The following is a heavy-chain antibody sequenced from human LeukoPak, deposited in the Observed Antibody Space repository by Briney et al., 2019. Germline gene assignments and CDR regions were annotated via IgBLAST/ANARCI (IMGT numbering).Heavy chain of an antibody. CDR2: ISGSGGRA. CDR1: GFTFSSYA. Sequence: GGSLTLSCAASGFTFSSYAMSWVRQAPGKGLEWVTAISGSGGRASYADSVKGRFTISRDNSKNTLYLQMNSLRAEDTAVYYCAKDRDIVVLTATTFDYWGQGTLVTVSA. CDR3: AKDRDIVVLTATTFDY. V-gene: IGHV3-23*01. D-gene: IGHD2-21*02. J-gene: IGHJ4*02.